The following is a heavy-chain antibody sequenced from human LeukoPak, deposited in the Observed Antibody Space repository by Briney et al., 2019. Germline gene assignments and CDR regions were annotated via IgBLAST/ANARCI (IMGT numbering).Heavy chain of an antibody. Sequence: ASVTVSFTASGYTFTGYYMHWVRQAPGQGLEWMGWINPNSGGTNYAQKFQGRVTMTRDTSISTAYMELSRLRSDDTAVYYCARPSIAGYNWFDPWGQGTLVTVSS. D-gene: IGHD6-6*01. CDR1: GYTFTGYY. CDR3: ARPSIAGYNWFDP. V-gene: IGHV1-2*02. J-gene: IGHJ5*02. CDR2: INPNSGGT.